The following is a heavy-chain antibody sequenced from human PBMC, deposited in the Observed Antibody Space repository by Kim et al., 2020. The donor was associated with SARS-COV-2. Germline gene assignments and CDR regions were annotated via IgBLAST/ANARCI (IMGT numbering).Heavy chain of an antibody. Sequence: KFKGRVTITADESTSTASMELSSLRSEDTAVYYCARAVEDNWTYYYGMDVWGQGTTVTVSS. CDR3: ARAVEDNWTYYYGMDV. J-gene: IGHJ6*02. V-gene: IGHV1-69*01. D-gene: IGHD1-20*01.